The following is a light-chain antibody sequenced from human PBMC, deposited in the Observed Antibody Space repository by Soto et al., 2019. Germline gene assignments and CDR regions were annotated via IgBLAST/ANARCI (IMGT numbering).Light chain of an antibody. Sequence: EIVLTQSPATLSLSPGERATLSCRASQSVSSYLAWYQQKPGQAPRLLIYDASNRATGIPARFSGSGSGTDFTLTISSLEPEDFVVYYCQQRSNWYTFGQGTNLEIK. CDR1: QSVSSY. CDR2: DAS. CDR3: QQRSNWYT. J-gene: IGKJ2*01. V-gene: IGKV3-11*01.